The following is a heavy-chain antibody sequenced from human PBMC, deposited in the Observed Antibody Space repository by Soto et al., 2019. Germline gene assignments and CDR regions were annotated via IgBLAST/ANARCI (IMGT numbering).Heavy chain of an antibody. CDR1: GXTFGSRS. J-gene: IGHJ4*02. CDR2: ITDTGGDA. CDR3: ARGSKDSYPGRRIFDF. Sequence: GSLRLSCVASGXTFGSRSMSWVRQAPGEGLEWVSTITDTGGDAKYADSVRGLFTISRENSKKTLYLQMSSLTADDSAVYSCARGSKDSYPGRRIFDFWGRGTLVTVSS. V-gene: IGHV3-23*01. D-gene: IGHD3-10*01.